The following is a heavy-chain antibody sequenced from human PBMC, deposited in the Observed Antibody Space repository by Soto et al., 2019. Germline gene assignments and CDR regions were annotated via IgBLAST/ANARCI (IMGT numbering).Heavy chain of an antibody. Sequence: ASVKVSCKASGYTFTSYAMHWVRQAPGQRLEWMGWINAGNGNTKYSQKIQGRVTITRDTSASTAYMELSSLRSEDTAVYYCARSDVVVPAALTPHFDYWGQGTLVTSPQ. CDR2: INAGNGNT. CDR3: ARSDVVVPAALTPHFDY. J-gene: IGHJ4*02. D-gene: IGHD2-2*01. V-gene: IGHV1-3*01. CDR1: GYTFTSYA.